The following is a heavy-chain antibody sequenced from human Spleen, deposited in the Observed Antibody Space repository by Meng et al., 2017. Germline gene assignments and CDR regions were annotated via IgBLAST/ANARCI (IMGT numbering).Heavy chain of an antibody. J-gene: IGHJ3*02. CDR1: GFTFSSYA. V-gene: IGHV3-23*01. Sequence: GESLKISCAASGFTFSSYAMSWVRQAPGKGLEWVSAISGSGGSTYYADSVKGRFTISRDNSKNTLYLQMDSLRAEDTAVYYCAKNSLGVVVTDAFDICGQGTIVAVS. CDR3: AKNSLGVVVTDAFDI. D-gene: IGHD2-15*01. CDR2: ISGSGGST.